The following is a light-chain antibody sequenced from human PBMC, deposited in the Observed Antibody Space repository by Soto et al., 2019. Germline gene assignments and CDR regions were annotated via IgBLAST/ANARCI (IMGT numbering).Light chain of an antibody. CDR3: QQYGSSPYT. CDR1: QSVSRNY. V-gene: IGKV3-20*01. Sequence: EIVLTQSPGTLSLSPGERATLSCRASQSVSRNYLAWYHQKPGQAPRLLIYGASSRATGIPDRFSGSGSGTDFTLTISRLEPEDFAVYSCQQYGSSPYTFGQGTKLEI. CDR2: GAS. J-gene: IGKJ2*01.